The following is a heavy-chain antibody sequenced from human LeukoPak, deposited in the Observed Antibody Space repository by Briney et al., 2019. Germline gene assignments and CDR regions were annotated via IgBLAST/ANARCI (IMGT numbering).Heavy chain of an antibody. CDR3: ARAYYYDDSAYYPSFDY. Sequence: SETLSLTCTVSGGSISSYYWSWIRQPPGKGLEWIGYIYYSGSTNYNPSLKSRVTISVDTSKNQFSLKLSSVTAADTAVYYCARAYYYDDSAYYPSFDYWGQGALVTVSS. CDR2: IYYSGST. D-gene: IGHD3-22*01. J-gene: IGHJ4*02. V-gene: IGHV4-59*01. CDR1: GGSISSYY.